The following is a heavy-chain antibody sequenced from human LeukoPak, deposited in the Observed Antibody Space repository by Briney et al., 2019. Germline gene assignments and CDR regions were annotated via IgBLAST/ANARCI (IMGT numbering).Heavy chain of an antibody. J-gene: IGHJ4*02. D-gene: IGHD6-13*01. CDR1: GGSFSGYY. CDR3: ASLAAAGTGDYFDY. CDR2: INHSGST. Sequence: SSETLSLTCAVYGGSFSGYYWSWIRQPPGKGLEWIGEINHSGSTNYNPSPKSRVTISVDTSKNQFSLKLSSVTAADTAVYYCASLAAAGTGDYFDYWGQGTLVTVSS. V-gene: IGHV4-34*01.